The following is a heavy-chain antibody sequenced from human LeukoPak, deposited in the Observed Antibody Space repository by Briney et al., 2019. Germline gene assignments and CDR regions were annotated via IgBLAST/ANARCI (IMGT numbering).Heavy chain of an antibody. CDR1: GGSISTYY. J-gene: IGHJ5*02. CDR2: IYYSGST. CDR3: AFSSVFNWFDP. Sequence: SETLSLTCTVSGGSISTYYWSWIRQPPGKGLEWIGYIYYSGSTNYNPSLKSRVTISVDTSKNQFSLKLSSVTAADTAVYYCAFSSVFNWFDPWGQGTLVTVSS. V-gene: IGHV4-59*08. D-gene: IGHD3-10*01.